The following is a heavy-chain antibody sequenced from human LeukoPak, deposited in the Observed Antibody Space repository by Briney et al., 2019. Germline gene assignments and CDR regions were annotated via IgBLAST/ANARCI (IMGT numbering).Heavy chain of an antibody. D-gene: IGHD6-19*01. Sequence: SETLSLTCTVSGGSISSSSYYWGWIRQPPGKGLEWIGSIYYSGSTYYNPSLKSRVTISVDTSKNQFSLKLSSVTAADTAVFYCARSKQWLFDYWGQGTLVTVSS. CDR1: GGSISSSSYY. V-gene: IGHV4-39*07. CDR3: ARSKQWLFDY. CDR2: IYYSGST. J-gene: IGHJ4*02.